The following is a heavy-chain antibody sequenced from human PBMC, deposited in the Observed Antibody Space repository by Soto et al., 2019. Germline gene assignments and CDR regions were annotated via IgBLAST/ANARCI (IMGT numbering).Heavy chain of an antibody. D-gene: IGHD2-2*01. J-gene: IGHJ6*03. V-gene: IGHV4-34*01. Sequence: SETLSLTCAVYGGSFSGYYWSWIRQPPGKGLEWIGEINHSGSTNYNPSLKSRVTISVDTSKNQFSLKLSSVTAADTAVYYCAGGGRHCSSTSCRGYYYMDVWGKGTTVTVSS. CDR2: INHSGST. CDR1: GGSFSGYY. CDR3: AGGGRHCSSTSCRGYYYMDV.